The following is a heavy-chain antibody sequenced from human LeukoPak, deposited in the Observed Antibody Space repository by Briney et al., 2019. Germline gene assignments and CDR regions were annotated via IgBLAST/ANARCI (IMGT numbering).Heavy chain of an antibody. CDR2: IYYSGST. V-gene: IGHV4-39*01. J-gene: IGHJ6*04. CDR3: ARPGLSMDV. D-gene: IGHD3-16*02. CDR1: GGSTSSSSYY. Sequence: SETLSLTCTVSGGSTSSSSYYWGWIRQPPGKGLEWIGSIYYSGSTYYNPSLKSRVTISVDTSKNQFSLKLSSVTAADTAVYYCARPGLSMDVWGKGTTVTVSS.